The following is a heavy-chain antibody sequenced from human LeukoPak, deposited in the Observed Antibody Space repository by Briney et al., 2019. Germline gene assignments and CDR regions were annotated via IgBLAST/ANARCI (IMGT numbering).Heavy chain of an antibody. CDR2: IRHDGSNK. D-gene: IGHD3-3*01. J-gene: IGHJ4*02. CDR1: GFTFSSYG. CDR3: ASRVVTSSDY. V-gene: IGHV3-30*02. Sequence: GGSLRLSCAASGFTFSSYGMHWVRQAPGKGLEWVAFIRHDGSNKYYADSVKGRFTISRDISENTLYLQMNALRAEDTAVYYCASRVVTSSDYWGQGTLVTVSS.